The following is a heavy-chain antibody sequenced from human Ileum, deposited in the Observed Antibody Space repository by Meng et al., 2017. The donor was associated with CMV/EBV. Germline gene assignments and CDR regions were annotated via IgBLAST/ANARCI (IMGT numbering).Heavy chain of an antibody. Sequence: TFLIYYMHWVRQAPGQGLEWMAMINPRGGSTYYAQKFQGRVTLTRDTSTGTVYMELSSLRSEDTAVYYCARDRDIVVVPAVSNWFDPWGQGTLVTVSS. V-gene: IGHV1-46*01. CDR2: INPRGGST. D-gene: IGHD2-2*01. CDR1: TFLIYY. J-gene: IGHJ5*02. CDR3: ARDRDIVVVPAVSNWFDP.